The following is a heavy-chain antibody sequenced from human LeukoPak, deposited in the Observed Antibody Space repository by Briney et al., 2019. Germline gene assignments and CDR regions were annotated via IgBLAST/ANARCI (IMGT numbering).Heavy chain of an antibody. J-gene: IGHJ4*02. CDR2: VDHSGGT. CDR3: AGFNFFRGVITFDY. CDR1: GGSISSSSYY. V-gene: IGHV4-39*07. D-gene: IGHD3-10*01. Sequence: SETLSLTCTVSGGSISSSSYYWGWGRQPPGKGLGWIGSVDHSGGTYYNPSLRSRVSISVDTSKNQLSLKLSSVTAPDTAVYSCAGFNFFRGVITFDYWGEGTLVTVSS.